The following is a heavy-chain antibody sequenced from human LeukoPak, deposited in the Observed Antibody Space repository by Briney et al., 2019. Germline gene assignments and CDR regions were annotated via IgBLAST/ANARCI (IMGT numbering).Heavy chain of an antibody. V-gene: IGHV1-18*01. CDR3: ARGLRFFDY. J-gene: IGHJ4*02. CDR2: ISAYSADT. Sequence: ASVKLSCKASGYTLTTYGSRWVRQAPGQGLEWMGWISAYSADTNYAQKLQGRVTMTTDTSTSTAYMELRSLRSDDTAVYYCARGLRFFDYWGQGTLVTVSS. CDR1: GYTLTTYG. D-gene: IGHD5-12*01.